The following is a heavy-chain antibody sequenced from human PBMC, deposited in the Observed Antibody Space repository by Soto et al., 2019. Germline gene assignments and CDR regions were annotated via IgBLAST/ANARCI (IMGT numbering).Heavy chain of an antibody. J-gene: IGHJ5*02. CDR2: INPDNGNT. V-gene: IGHV1-3*01. CDR1: GYTFSRYT. D-gene: IGHD2-15*01. Sequence: ASVKVSCKASGYTFSRYTMNWVRQAPGQRLEWMGWINPDNGNTKSSQKFQDRVIITRDTSASTAYMDLSSLRSEDTAVYYCARGIATGQLDPWGQGTLVTVSS. CDR3: ARGIATGQLDP.